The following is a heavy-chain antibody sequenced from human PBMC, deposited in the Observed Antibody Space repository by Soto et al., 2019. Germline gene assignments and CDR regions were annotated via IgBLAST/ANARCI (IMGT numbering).Heavy chain of an antibody. D-gene: IGHD3-22*01. CDR3: ARGDATKIVVTTYFALDV. CDR2: IIPVFGTP. CDR1: GGSFSNYG. V-gene: IGHV1-69*12. J-gene: IGHJ6*02. Sequence: QVQVVQSGAEVKKPGSSVKVSCKASGGSFSNYGISWVRQAPGQGLEWMGGIIPVFGTPHYAQKFQDRVTITADESTSAVYMAVTSLTSEDTAVYYCARGDATKIVVTTYFALDVWGQGTTVTVSS.